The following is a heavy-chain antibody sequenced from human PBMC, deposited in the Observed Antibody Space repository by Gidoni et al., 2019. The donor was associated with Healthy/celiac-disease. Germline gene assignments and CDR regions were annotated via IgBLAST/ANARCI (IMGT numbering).Heavy chain of an antibody. CDR3: ARDRDSSLGLRYFDY. CDR2: IYYSGST. D-gene: IGHD6-13*01. CDR1: GGSLSSGDYY. J-gene: IGHJ4*02. V-gene: IGHV4-30-4*01. Sequence: QVQLQESGPGLVKPSQTLSPHCTVSGGSLSSGDYYWSWIRQPPGKGLEWIGYIYYSGSTYYNPSLKSRVTISVDTSKNQFSLKLSSVTAADTAVYYCARDRDSSLGLRYFDYWGQGTLVTVSS.